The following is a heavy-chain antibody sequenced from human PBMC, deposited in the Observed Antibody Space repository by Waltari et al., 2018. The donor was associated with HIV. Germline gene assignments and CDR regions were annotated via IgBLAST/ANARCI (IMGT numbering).Heavy chain of an antibody. J-gene: IGHJ6*02. Sequence: QVQLVQSGAEVKKPGSSVKVSCKASGGTFNNYALSWVRQAPGQGLEWRGRIIPIFGRANHAQKFQGRVTIRADKSTSTSYMELSSLRPEDTAVYYCASLAMSGVVTPLYYSGLDVWGQGTTVTVSS. D-gene: IGHD3-3*01. CDR3: ASLAMSGVVTPLYYSGLDV. CDR2: IIPIFGRA. V-gene: IGHV1-69*04. CDR1: GGTFNNYA.